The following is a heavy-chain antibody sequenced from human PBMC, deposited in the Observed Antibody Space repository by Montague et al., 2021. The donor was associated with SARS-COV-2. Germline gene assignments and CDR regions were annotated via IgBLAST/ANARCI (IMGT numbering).Heavy chain of an antibody. CDR2: IYTSGST. CDR1: GXSISSGSYY. CDR3: AREIGLVTIFGVVTISGWFDP. Sequence: TLSLTCTVSGXSISSGSYYWSWIRQPAGKGLEWIGRIYTSGSTNYNPSLKSRVTISVDTSKNQFSLKLSSVTAADTAVYYCAREIGLVTIFGVVTISGWFDPWGQGTLVTVSS. V-gene: IGHV4-61*02. J-gene: IGHJ5*02. D-gene: IGHD3-3*01.